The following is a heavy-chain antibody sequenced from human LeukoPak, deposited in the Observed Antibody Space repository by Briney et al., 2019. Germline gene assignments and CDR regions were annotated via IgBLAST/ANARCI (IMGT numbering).Heavy chain of an antibody. V-gene: IGHV3-21*01. CDR2: LSSSSSYI. CDR3: ARVTMVRGVYDAFDI. Sequence: GGALRLSCAASGFTFSSYSMNWVRQGPGKGLEWVSSLSSSSSYIYYADSVKGRFTISRDNAKNSLYLQMNSLRAEDTAVYYCARVTMVRGVYDAFDIWGQGTMVTVSS. D-gene: IGHD3-10*01. J-gene: IGHJ3*02. CDR1: GFTFSSYS.